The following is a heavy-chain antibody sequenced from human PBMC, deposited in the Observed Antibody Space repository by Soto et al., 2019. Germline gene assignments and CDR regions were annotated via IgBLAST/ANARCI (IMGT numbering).Heavy chain of an antibody. Sequence: GESLKISCTGSGYRFTSYWIGWVRPLPGKGLELMGIIYPGDSDTRYSPSFQGQVTISADKSISTAYLQWSSLKASDTAMYYCARTAAAGKYYYGMDVWGQGTTVTVS. CDR3: ARTAAAGKYYYGMDV. D-gene: IGHD6-13*01. J-gene: IGHJ6*02. CDR1: GYRFTSYW. CDR2: IYPGDSDT. V-gene: IGHV5-51*01.